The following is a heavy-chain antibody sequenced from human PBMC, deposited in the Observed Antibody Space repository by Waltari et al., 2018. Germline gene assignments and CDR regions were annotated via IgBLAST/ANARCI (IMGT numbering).Heavy chain of an antibody. J-gene: IGHJ4*02. D-gene: IGHD6-6*01. V-gene: IGHV3-74*03. CDR1: GFPFSGYG. CDR3: ARDRPTPSSPGDNFDY. CDR2: INEDGAII. Sequence: EVQLVESGGGVVQPGGSLILSCAASGFPFSGYGIHWVRNVPGKGLAWVERINEDGAIITYADFVKGRFTISRDNAKNTLHLVMESLRVEDTAVYYCARDRPTPSSPGDNFDYWGQGALVTVSS.